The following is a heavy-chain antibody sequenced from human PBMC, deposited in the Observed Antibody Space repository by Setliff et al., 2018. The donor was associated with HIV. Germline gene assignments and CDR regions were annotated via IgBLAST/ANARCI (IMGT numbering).Heavy chain of an antibody. CDR1: GGTFNTYT. Sequence: SVKVSCKASGGTFNTYTINWVRQAPGHGLEWMGGITPLFGTSNYAQKFQGRVTITVDASTSIVDMEISSLRSEDTAVYYCARRGVGTSDAFDLWGQGTMVTVSS. CDR3: ARRGVGTSDAFDL. CDR2: ITPLFGTS. J-gene: IGHJ3*01. D-gene: IGHD2-8*01. V-gene: IGHV1-69*13.